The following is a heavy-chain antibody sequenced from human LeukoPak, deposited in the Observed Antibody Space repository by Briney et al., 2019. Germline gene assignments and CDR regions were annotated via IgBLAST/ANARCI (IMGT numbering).Heavy chain of an antibody. Sequence: HPGGSLRLSCVASGFTFSTHAMSWVRLAPGKGLEWVSAIGGSDGSTYYADSVKGRFTTSRDNSKDTLYLQMNSLRAEDTAVYYCAKRDSSGSYPYYFDYWGQGTLVTVSS. CDR3: AKRDSSGSYPYYFDY. D-gene: IGHD3-22*01. CDR2: IGGSDGST. CDR1: GFTFSTHA. J-gene: IGHJ4*02. V-gene: IGHV3-23*01.